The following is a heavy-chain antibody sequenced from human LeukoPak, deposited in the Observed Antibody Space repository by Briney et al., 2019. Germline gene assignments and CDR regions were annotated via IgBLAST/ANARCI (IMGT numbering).Heavy chain of an antibody. CDR1: GFTFSSYG. CDR3: ARGLAAAGYEAFDI. CDR2: IWYDGSNK. Sequence: GRSLRLSCAASGFTFSSYGMHWVRQAPGKGLEWVAVIWYDGSNKYYADSVKGRFTISRDNSKNTLYLQMNSLRAEDTAVYYSARGLAAAGYEAFDIWGQGTMVTVSS. D-gene: IGHD6-13*01. V-gene: IGHV3-33*01. J-gene: IGHJ3*02.